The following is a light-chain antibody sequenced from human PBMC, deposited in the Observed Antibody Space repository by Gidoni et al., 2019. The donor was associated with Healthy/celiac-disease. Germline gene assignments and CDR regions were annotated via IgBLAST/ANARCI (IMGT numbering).Light chain of an antibody. CDR3: QQYNNWPPLIT. J-gene: IGKJ5*01. V-gene: IGKV3-15*01. Sequence: EIVMTQSPATLSVSPGERATLSCRASQSVSNNLAWYQQKPGQAPRLLIYGASTRATGIPARFRGSGSGIEFTLTISSLQSEDFAVYYCQQYNNWPPLITFGQGTRLEIK. CDR1: QSVSNN. CDR2: GAS.